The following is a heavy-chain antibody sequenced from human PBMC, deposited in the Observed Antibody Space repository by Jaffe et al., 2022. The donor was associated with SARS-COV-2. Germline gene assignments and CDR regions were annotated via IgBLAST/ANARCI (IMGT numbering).Heavy chain of an antibody. CDR1: GYIFTDNY. D-gene: IGHD2-15*01. CDR3: VREGRDRSMGNLHKWFDP. Sequence: QVHLVQSGAEVKKPGASVKVSCKASGYIFTDNYMHWVRQAPRQGLEWMGRINPISGAADYAQEFQGRVTMTRDTSINTAYLELSRLTSDDTAVYYCVREGRDRSMGNLHKWFDPWGQGTLVTVSS. J-gene: IGHJ5*02. V-gene: IGHV1-2*06. CDR2: INPISGAA.